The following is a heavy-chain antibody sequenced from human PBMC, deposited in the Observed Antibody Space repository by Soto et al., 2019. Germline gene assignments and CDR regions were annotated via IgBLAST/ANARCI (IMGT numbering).Heavy chain of an antibody. CDR2: ISDDGSTL. J-gene: IGHJ4*02. D-gene: IGHD4-17*01. CDR1: GFTFRTYG. CDR3: ARDPPDGAYFFDY. V-gene: IGHV3-30*03. Sequence: QVQLVESGGGFVQPGKSLRLSCAVSGFTFRTYGMHWVRQAPRKGLEWLAFISDDGSTLYYADYLKGRVTISRDNSKNTLHLQMTSLSVEDTAVYYCARDPPDGAYFFDYWGQGTLVTVSS.